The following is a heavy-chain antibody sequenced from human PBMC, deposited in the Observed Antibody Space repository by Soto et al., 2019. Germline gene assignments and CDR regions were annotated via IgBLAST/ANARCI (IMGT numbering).Heavy chain of an antibody. CDR1: GFTFSSYG. V-gene: IGHV3-33*01. J-gene: IGHJ4*02. CDR3: ARDRGGRTKSLDY. Sequence: GGSLRLSCAASGFTFSSYGMHWVRQAPGKGLEWVAVIWYDGSNKYYADSVKGRFTISRDNSKNTLYLQMNSLRAEDTAVYYCARDRGGRTKSLDYWGQGTLVTVSS. CDR2: IWYDGSNK. D-gene: IGHD1-26*01.